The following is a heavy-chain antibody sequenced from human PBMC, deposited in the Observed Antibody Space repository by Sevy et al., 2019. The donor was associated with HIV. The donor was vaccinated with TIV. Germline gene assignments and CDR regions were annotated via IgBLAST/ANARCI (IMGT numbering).Heavy chain of an antibody. Sequence: GGSLRLSCVVSGITFSTSGMHWVRQAPGKGLEWVAVISYHGRDKFYADSVKGRSNISRDNSKNILYLQMISLRAEDTAVYYCAKDFTGYNGMDVCGQGTMVTVSS. CDR1: GITFSTSG. CDR3: AKDFTGYNGMDV. D-gene: IGHD3-9*01. V-gene: IGHV3-30*18. J-gene: IGHJ6*02. CDR2: ISYHGRDK.